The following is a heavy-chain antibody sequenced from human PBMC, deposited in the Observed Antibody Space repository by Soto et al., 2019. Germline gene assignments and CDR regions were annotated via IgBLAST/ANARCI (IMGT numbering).Heavy chain of an antibody. V-gene: IGHV3-15*07. CDR3: TTDSYFTSKLVRFDY. CDR1: GFTCSTAW. J-gene: IGHJ4*01. Sequence: AGSMKLSCAASGFTCSTAWIDCVRQAPGKGLEWVGRIKSQVNGGTPDFAAPVRGGFAISRDDSRSMVYLQMNRLKTEDTAVYYCTTDSYFTSKLVRFDYWGLGTLVTVSS. CDR2: IKSQVNGGTP. D-gene: IGHD2-21*01.